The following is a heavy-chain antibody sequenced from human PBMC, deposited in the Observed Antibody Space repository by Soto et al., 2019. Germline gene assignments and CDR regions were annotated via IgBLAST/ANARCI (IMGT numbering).Heavy chain of an antibody. CDR2: ISGSGGST. Sequence: SLRLSCAASGFTFCSYAMSWVRQAPGEGLEWVSAISGSGGSTYYADSVKGRFTISRDNSKNTLYLQMNSLRAEDTAVYYCESLAPSENYYYYYGMGVWGQGTTVTISS. V-gene: IGHV3-23*01. CDR3: ESLAPSENYYYYYGMGV. CDR1: GFTFCSYA. J-gene: IGHJ6*02.